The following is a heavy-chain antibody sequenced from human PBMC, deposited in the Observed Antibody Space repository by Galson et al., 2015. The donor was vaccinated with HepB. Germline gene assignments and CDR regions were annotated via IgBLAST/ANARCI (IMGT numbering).Heavy chain of an antibody. CDR2: ISSSGDYF. Sequence: SLRLSCAASGFSFSDYYMAWIRQAPGRGLEWISYISSSGDYFKYADSVRGRFTISRDNTKDSLFLEINSPRAEDTAVYFCARVDGPATLEMNWFDSWGQGTLVTVSS. D-gene: IGHD1-1*01. J-gene: IGHJ5*01. V-gene: IGHV3-11*06. CDR1: GFSFSDYY. CDR3: ARVDGPATLEMNWFDS.